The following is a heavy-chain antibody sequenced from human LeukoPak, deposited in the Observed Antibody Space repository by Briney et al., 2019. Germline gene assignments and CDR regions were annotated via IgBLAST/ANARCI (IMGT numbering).Heavy chain of an antibody. CDR1: GFTFSNYW. CDR3: ARGGGGGHVLWFGRGDWFDP. Sequence: GGSLRLSCAASGFTFSNYWMSWIRQAPGKGLEWVSSISSSSSYIYYADSVKGRFTISRDNAKNSLYLQMNSLRAEDTAVYYCARGGGGGHVLWFGRGDWFDPWGQGTLVTVSS. V-gene: IGHV3-21*01. D-gene: IGHD3-10*01. J-gene: IGHJ5*02. CDR2: ISSSSSYI.